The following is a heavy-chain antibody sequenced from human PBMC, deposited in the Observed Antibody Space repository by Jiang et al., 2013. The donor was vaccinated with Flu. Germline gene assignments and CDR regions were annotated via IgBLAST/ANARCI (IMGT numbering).Heavy chain of an antibody. J-gene: IGHJ4*02. V-gene: IGHV2-70*01. CDR1: GFSLSTSGMC. Sequence: QTLTLTCTFSGFSLSTSGMCLNWIRQPPGKALEWLALIDWNGDKYYNTSLKSRLTISKDTSKSQVVLTMTNMDPVDTATYYCARYYYDSSGYFDYWGQGTLVTVSS. CDR2: IDWNGDK. CDR3: ARYYYDSSGYFDY. D-gene: IGHD3-22*01.